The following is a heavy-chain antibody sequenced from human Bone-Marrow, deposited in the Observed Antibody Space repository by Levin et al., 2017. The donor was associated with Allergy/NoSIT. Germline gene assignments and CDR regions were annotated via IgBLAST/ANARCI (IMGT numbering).Heavy chain of an antibody. J-gene: IGHJ3*01. V-gene: IGHV4-59*01. D-gene: IGHD3-16*01. CDR1: GVSITEYY. CDR2: FYYRGTT. Sequence: SQTLSLTCNVSGVSITEYYWSWIRQPPGKGLEFVGYFYYRGTTDYNYSLKSRATISTDMSNNRFSLRLTSVTPADTAVYYCARSGGVAGNLEAFDLWGQG. CDR3: ARSGGVAGNLEAFDL.